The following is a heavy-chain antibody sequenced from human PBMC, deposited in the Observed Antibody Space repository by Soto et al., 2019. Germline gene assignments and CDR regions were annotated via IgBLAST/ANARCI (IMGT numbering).Heavy chain of an antibody. J-gene: IGHJ4*02. Sequence: PSETLSLTCTVSGGSISSSSYYWGWIRQPPGKGLEWIGSIYYSGSTYYNPSLKSRVTISVDTSNNQISLKLTSVTAADTAVYYCARDKITGLFDYWGQGTLVTVSS. D-gene: IGHD2-8*02. CDR2: IYYSGST. CDR3: ARDKITGLFDY. V-gene: IGHV4-39*02. CDR1: GGSISSSSYY.